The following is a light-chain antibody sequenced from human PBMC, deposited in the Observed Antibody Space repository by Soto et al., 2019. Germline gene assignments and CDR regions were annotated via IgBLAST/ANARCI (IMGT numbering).Light chain of an antibody. Sequence: QSALTQPASVSGSPGQSITISCSGTSSDIGAYDYVSWYQQQPGRDPKLIIYEVAHRFSGLSYRFSGSKSGNTAALTISGLQAVGEGDYYCTSFAPGRIYVFGSGTKVTVL. V-gene: IGLV2-14*03. J-gene: IGLJ1*01. CDR3: TSFAPGRIYV. CDR1: SSDIGAYDY. CDR2: EVA.